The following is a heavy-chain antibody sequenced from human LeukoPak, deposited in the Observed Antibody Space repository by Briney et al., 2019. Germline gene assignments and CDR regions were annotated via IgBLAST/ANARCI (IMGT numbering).Heavy chain of an antibody. J-gene: IGHJ6*03. CDR3: ASNILATGSDYYYLDV. CDR2: MIPIFGTV. V-gene: IGHV1-69*13. Sequence: SVKVSCKASGGTFSSYAISWVRQAPGQGLEWMGGMIPIFGTVNYAEKFQGRVTITADEYTRTAYMEVRSLRSEDTAVYYCASNILATGSDYYYLDVWGKGTTVTVSS. D-gene: IGHD6-13*01. CDR1: GGTFSSYA.